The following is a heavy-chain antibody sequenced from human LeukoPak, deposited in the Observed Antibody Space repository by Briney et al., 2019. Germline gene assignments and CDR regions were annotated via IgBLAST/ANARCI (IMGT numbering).Heavy chain of an antibody. V-gene: IGHV3-48*01. J-gene: IGHJ6*03. CDR3: ARGVRRFLEWVSMDV. Sequence: GGSLRLSCAASGFTFSIYSMNWVRQAPGKGLEWVSYVSNSSSTIYYADSVKGRFTISRDNAKNSLYLQMNSLRAEDTAVYYCARGVRRFLEWVSMDVWGKGXTVTXSS. CDR1: GFTFSIYS. CDR2: VSNSSSTI. D-gene: IGHD3-3*01.